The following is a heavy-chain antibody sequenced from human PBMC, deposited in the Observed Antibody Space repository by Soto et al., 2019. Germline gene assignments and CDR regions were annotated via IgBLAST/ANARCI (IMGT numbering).Heavy chain of an antibody. Sequence: GXAVKVSCKASGYRFTTHGIVWVRLAPGHGLEWMGWISAYNGDTHYVQRFQGRLTMTTDTSTSTAYMELRSLTSDDTAVYYCARDPPFSGILRGTPLMDVWGQGTTVTVSS. D-gene: IGHD4-17*01. J-gene: IGHJ6*02. CDR1: GYRFTTHG. V-gene: IGHV1-18*04. CDR3: ARDPPFSGILRGTPLMDV. CDR2: ISAYNGDT.